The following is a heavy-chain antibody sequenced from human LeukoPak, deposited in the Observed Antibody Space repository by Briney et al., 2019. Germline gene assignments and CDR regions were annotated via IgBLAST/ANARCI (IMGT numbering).Heavy chain of an antibody. D-gene: IGHD3-16*01. J-gene: IGHJ5*02. Sequence: ASVKVSCKASGYTFTSYGISWVRQAPGQGLEWKGWISAYNGNTNYAQKLQGRVTMTTDTSTSTAYMELRSLRSDDTAVYYCARVGDLYPDKYSNWFDPWGQGTLVTVSS. CDR2: ISAYNGNT. CDR1: GYTFTSYG. CDR3: ARVGDLYPDKYSNWFDP. V-gene: IGHV1-18*01.